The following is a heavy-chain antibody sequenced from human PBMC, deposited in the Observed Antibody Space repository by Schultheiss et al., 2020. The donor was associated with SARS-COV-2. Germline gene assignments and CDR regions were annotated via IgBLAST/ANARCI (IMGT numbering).Heavy chain of an antibody. D-gene: IGHD2-2*01. V-gene: IGHV3-21*01. J-gene: IGHJ4*02. Sequence: GGSLRLSCAASGFTFSSYAMHWVRQAPGKGLEWVSAISGSGGSTYYADSVKGRFTISRDNAKNSLYLQMNSLRAEDTAVYYCARVVPAASFSFDYWGQGTLVTVSS. CDR3: ARVVPAASFSFDY. CDR1: GFTFSSYA. CDR2: ISGSGGST.